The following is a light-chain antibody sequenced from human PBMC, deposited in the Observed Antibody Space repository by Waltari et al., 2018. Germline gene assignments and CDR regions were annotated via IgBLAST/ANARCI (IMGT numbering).Light chain of an antibody. J-gene: IGKJ2*01. CDR1: QSVGTY. CDR3: QQRSNWTPHT. V-gene: IGKV3-11*01. CDR2: DAS. Sequence: EIVLTQSPATLSLSPGETATLSCRASQSVGTYLAWYQQGPGQAPRLLIYDASNRATGIPARFRGSGSGTDFTLTISSLEPEDFAVYYCQQRSNWTPHTFGQGARLEIK.